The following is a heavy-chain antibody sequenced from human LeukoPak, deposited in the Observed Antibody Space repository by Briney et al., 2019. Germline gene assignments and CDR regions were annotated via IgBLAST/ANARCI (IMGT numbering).Heavy chain of an antibody. CDR2: ISYDGSNK. CDR1: GFTFSSYA. CDR3: AKDRGWTGSSGDY. D-gene: IGHD3-10*01. J-gene: IGHJ4*02. V-gene: IGHV3-30*18. Sequence: PGGSLRLSCAASGFTFSSYAMSWVRQAPGKGLEWVAVISYDGSNKYYADSVKGRFTISRDNSKNTLYLQMNSLRAEDTAVYYCAKDRGWTGSSGDYWGQGTLVTVSS.